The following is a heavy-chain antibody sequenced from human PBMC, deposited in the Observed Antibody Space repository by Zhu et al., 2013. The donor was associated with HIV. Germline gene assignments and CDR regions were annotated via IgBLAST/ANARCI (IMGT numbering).Heavy chain of an antibody. D-gene: IGHD3-3*01. CDR2: ISAYNGNT. V-gene: IGHV1-18*01. J-gene: IGHJ3*02. Sequence: QVQLVQSGAEVKKPGASVKVSCKASGYTFTSYGISWVRQAPGQGLEWMGWISAYNGNTNYAQKLQGRVTMTTDTSTSTAYMELRSLRSDDTAVYYCARDLGRIRFLEWLLADAFDIWGQGTMVTVSS. CDR3: ARDLGRIRFLEWLLADAFDI. CDR1: GYTFTSYG.